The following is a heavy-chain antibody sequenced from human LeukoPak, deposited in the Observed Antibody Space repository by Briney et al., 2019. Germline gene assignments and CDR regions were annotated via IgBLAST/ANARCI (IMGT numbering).Heavy chain of an antibody. D-gene: IGHD3-22*01. CDR3: AKDSSGYPKGVFDY. J-gene: IGHJ4*02. CDR2: ISWNSGKI. V-gene: IGHV3-9*03. CDR1: GFTFDDYA. Sequence: GRSLRLSCAASGFTFDDYALHWVRQAPGKGLEWVSGISWNSGKIGYADSEKGRFTISRDNAKNSLYLQMNSLRAEDMALYYCAKDSSGYPKGVFDYWGQGTLVTVSS.